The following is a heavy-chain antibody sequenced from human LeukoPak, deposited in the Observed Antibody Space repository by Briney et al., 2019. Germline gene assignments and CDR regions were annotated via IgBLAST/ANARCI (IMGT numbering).Heavy chain of an antibody. Sequence: SETLSLTCTVSGGSISSYYWSWIRQPPGEGLEWIGYISNGGSTNYNPSLKCRVTISVDTSKNQLSLKLSSVTAADTAVYHCVRLQPNTGEWALDIWGQGTMVSVSS. V-gene: IGHV4-59*01. CDR1: GGSISSYY. D-gene: IGHD1-1*01. CDR2: ISNGGST. CDR3: VRLQPNTGEWALDI. J-gene: IGHJ3*02.